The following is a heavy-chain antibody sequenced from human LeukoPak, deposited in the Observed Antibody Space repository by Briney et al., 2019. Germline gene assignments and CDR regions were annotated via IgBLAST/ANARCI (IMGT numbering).Heavy chain of an antibody. Sequence: SETLSLTCAVSGGSISSYYWSWIRQPPGKGLEWIGYIYYSGSTNYNPSLKSRATISVDTSKNQFSLKLSSVTAAGTAVYYCARGQAYSSSWYRAEIDAFDIWGQGTMVNVSS. D-gene: IGHD6-13*01. J-gene: IGHJ3*02. CDR1: GGSISSYY. V-gene: IGHV4-59*01. CDR3: ARGQAYSSSWYRAEIDAFDI. CDR2: IYYSGST.